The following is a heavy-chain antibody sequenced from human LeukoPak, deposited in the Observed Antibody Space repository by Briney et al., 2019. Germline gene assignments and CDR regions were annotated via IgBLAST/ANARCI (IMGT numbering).Heavy chain of an antibody. J-gene: IGHJ5*02. D-gene: IGHD5-18*01. CDR3: ATLGRGYSPNP. CDR1: GGTFSSYA. V-gene: IGHV1-69*13. CDR2: IIPIFGTA. Sequence: SVKVSCKASGGTFSSYAISWVRQAPGQGLEWMGGIIPIFGTANYAQKFQGRVTITADESTSTAYMELSSLRSDDTAVYYCATLGRGYSPNPWGQGTLVTVSS.